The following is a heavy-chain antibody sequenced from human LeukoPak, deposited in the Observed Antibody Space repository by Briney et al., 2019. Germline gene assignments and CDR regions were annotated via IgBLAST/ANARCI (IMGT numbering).Heavy chain of an antibody. CDR1: GFTLSNAW. CDR2: INHSGST. V-gene: IGHV4-34*01. CDR3: ASGYYYLFDY. Sequence: GSLRLSCAASGFTLSNAWMNWVRQAPGKGLEWIGEINHSGSTNYNPSLKSRVTISVDTSKNQFSLKLSSVTAADTAVYYCASGYYYLFDYWGQGTLVTVSS. D-gene: IGHD3-22*01. J-gene: IGHJ4*02.